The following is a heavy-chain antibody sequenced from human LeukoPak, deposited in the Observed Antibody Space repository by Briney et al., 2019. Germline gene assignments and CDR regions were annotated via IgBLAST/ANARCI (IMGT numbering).Heavy chain of an antibody. Sequence: SETLSLTCAVYGGSFSGYYWSWIRQPPGKGLEWIGEINHSGSTNYNPSLKSRVTISVDTSKNQFSLKLSSVTAADTAVYYCARGYATTVTTFYNKFDYWGQGTLVTVSS. CDR1: GGSFSGYY. CDR3: ARGYATTVTTFYNKFDY. V-gene: IGHV4-34*01. J-gene: IGHJ4*02. D-gene: IGHD4-17*01. CDR2: INHSGST.